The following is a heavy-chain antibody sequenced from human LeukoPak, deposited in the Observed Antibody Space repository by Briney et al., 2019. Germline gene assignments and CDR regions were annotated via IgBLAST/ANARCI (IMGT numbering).Heavy chain of an antibody. CDR2: INHSGST. Sequence: SETLSLTCAVYGGSFSGYYWSWIRQPPGKGLEWIGEINHSGSTNYNPSLKSRVTISVDTSKNQFSLKLSSVTAADTAVYYCARVGYDFWSGYPNWFDPWGQGTLVTVPS. CDR1: GGSFSGYY. J-gene: IGHJ5*02. V-gene: IGHV4-34*01. D-gene: IGHD3-3*01. CDR3: ARVGYDFWSGYPNWFDP.